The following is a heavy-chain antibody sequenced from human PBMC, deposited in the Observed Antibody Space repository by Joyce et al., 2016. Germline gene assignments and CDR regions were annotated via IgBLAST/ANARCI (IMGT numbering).Heavy chain of an antibody. V-gene: IGHV1-2*02. D-gene: IGHD4-17*01. CDR3: ARGGPYGDYEEDGMDV. Sequence: QVQLVQSGAEVKKPGASVKVSCRASGDTFSGYYMHWGRQAPGQGLEWMGWINPSSGGTSYAQNLQGRVTMTRDTSISTAHMELRRLRSDDTAVYYCARGGPYGDYEEDGMDVWGQGTTVTVSS. CDR1: GDTFSGYY. CDR2: INPSSGGT. J-gene: IGHJ6*02.